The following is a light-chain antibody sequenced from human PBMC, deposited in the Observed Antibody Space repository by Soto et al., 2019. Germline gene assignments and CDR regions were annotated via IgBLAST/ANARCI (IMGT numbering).Light chain of an antibody. Sequence: EIVLTQSPATLSLSPGERATLSCRASQSVSSYLAWYQQKPGQAPRLLIYDTSNRATGTPARFSGSGSGTEFTLTISSLEPEDFAVYYCQQRSNWFTFGGGTKVEIK. CDR1: QSVSSY. V-gene: IGKV3-11*01. CDR2: DTS. J-gene: IGKJ4*01. CDR3: QQRSNWFT.